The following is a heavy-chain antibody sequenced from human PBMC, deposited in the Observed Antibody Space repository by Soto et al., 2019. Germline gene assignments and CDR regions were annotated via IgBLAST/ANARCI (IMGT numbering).Heavy chain of an antibody. D-gene: IGHD1-26*01. CDR3: ARQDPSPQWELAHFDY. CDR1: GGSISSSSYY. J-gene: IGHJ4*02. CDR2: IYYSGST. V-gene: IGHV4-39*01. Sequence: SETLSLTCTVSGGSISSSSYYWGWIRQPPGKGLEWIGSIYYSGSTYYNPSLKSRVTISVDTSKNQLSLKLSSVTAADTAVYYCARQDPSPQWELAHFDYWGQGTLVTVSS.